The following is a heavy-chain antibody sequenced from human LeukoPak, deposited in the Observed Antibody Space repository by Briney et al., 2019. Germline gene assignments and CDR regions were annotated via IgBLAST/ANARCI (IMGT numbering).Heavy chain of an antibody. CDR2: ISYDGGNE. D-gene: IGHD6-13*01. CDR3: AKSTLSSSWFPFDY. Sequence: GRSLSLSCAASGFTFSSYGMHWVRQAPGKGLEWVAVISYDGGNEYYADSVKGRFTISRDNSKNTLYLQMNSLRAEDTAVYYCAKSTLSSSWFPFDYWGQGTLVTVSS. J-gene: IGHJ4*02. CDR1: GFTFSSYG. V-gene: IGHV3-30*18.